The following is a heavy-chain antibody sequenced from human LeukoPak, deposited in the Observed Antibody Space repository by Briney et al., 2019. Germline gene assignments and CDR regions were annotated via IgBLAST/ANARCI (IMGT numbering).Heavy chain of an antibody. V-gene: IGHV3-48*03. J-gene: IGHJ4*02. CDR2: IDTSGTII. CDR1: GFTFSRYE. CDR3: VRDTLTTSNY. Sequence: GGSRRLSCEASGFTFSRYEINWVRQTPGKGLEWISYIDTSGTIIYYADSVKGRFTISRDNARHTMYLPMYGLRAENTAVYECVRDTLTTSNYWGQGTLVTVSS. D-gene: IGHD4-17*01.